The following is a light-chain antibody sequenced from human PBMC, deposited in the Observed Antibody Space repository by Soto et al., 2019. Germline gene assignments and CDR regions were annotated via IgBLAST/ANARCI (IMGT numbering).Light chain of an antibody. Sequence: EIVMTQSPATLSVSPGARATLSCRASQSVSTNVAWYQQKPGQAPRLLMYGASTRATGIPARFSGSGSGTEFTLTISSLQSEDFAVYYCQHDHNWPPYNFGQGTKLEIK. CDR1: QSVSTN. V-gene: IGKV3-15*01. CDR2: GAS. CDR3: QHDHNWPPYN. J-gene: IGKJ2*01.